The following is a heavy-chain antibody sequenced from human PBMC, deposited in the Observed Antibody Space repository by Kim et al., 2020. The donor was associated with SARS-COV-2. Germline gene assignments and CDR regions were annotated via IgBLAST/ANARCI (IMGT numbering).Heavy chain of an antibody. J-gene: IGHJ4*02. CDR3: AKYRQQLSTPRLGVSGHY. D-gene: IGHD3-16*01. Sequence: GGSLRLSCAASGFTFSSYAMSWVRQAPGKGLEWVSAISGSGGSTYYADSVKGRFTISRDNSKNTLYLQMNSLRAEDTAVYYCAKYRQQLSTPRLGVSGHYWGQGTLVTVSS. CDR2: ISGSGGST. V-gene: IGHV3-23*01. CDR1: GFTFSSYA.